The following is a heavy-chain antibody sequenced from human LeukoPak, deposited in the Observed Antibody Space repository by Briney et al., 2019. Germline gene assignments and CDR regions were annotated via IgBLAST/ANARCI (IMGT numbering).Heavy chain of an antibody. J-gene: IGHJ4*02. V-gene: IGHV3-23*01. D-gene: IGHD6-19*01. Sequence: GGSLRLSCAASGFTFSSYAMSWVRQAPGKGLEWVSAISGSGGGTYYADSVKGRFTISRDNSKNTLYLQMNSLRAEDTAVYYCAKRIAVAGRAAGEYFDYWGQGTLVTVSS. CDR3: AKRIAVAGRAAGEYFDY. CDR2: ISGSGGGT. CDR1: GFTFSSYA.